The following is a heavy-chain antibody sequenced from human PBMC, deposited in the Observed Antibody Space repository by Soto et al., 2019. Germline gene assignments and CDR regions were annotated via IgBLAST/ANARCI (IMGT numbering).Heavy chain of an antibody. J-gene: IGHJ5*02. CDR1: GGSFSGYY. Sequence: QVQLQQWGAGLLKPSETLSLTCAVYGGSFSGYYWSWIRQPPGKGLEWIGEINHSGSTNYNPSLKRRTTLSVDTATNQLLQKLFSVTAADAAVYSGGRGHVDRVVSDRSTWFAPWGQGTLVTVSS. CDR2: INHSGST. V-gene: IGHV4-34*01. D-gene: IGHD2-21*02. CDR3: GRGHVDRVVSDRSTWFAP.